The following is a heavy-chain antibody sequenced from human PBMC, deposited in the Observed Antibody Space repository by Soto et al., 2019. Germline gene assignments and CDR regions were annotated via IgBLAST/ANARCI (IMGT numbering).Heavy chain of an antibody. CDR1: GYTFSNFW. CDR3: ARSPRSSPYFDY. Sequence: LKISCQSSGYTFSNFWIGWVRQLPGKGLEWLGIIYPGDHETRYSPSFHGKVTISADRSINTAYLQWNSLEASDTAFYFCARSPRSSPYFDYWGQGALVTVSS. CDR2: IYPGDHET. J-gene: IGHJ4*02. D-gene: IGHD6-13*01. V-gene: IGHV5-51*01.